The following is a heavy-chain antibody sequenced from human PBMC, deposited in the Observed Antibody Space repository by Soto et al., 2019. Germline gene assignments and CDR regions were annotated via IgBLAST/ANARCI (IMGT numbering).Heavy chain of an antibody. V-gene: IGHV3-53*01. CDR3: ARHITISGYYYGMDV. CDR1: GFIVGSNY. J-gene: IGHJ6*02. Sequence: GGSLRLSCVSSGFIVGSNYMSWVRQAPGKGLEWVSIFYSGSTTYYAESVKGRFTISRDHSKNTLYLQMNSLRVEDTAVYYCARHITISGYYYGMDVWGQGTTVTVSS. D-gene: IGHD3-3*01. CDR2: FYSGSTT.